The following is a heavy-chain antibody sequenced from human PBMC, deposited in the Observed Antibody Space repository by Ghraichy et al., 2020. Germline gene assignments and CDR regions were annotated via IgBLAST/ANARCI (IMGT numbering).Heavy chain of an antibody. J-gene: IGHJ5*02. CDR1: GFTFSSYS. Sequence: GESLNISCAASGFTFSSYSMNWVRQAPGKGLEWVSSISSSSSYIYYADSVKGRFTISRDNAKNSLYLQMNSLRAEDTAVYYCARRIMVRGATLGRSWFDPWGQGTLVTVSS. V-gene: IGHV3-21*01. CDR3: ARRIMVRGATLGRSWFDP. D-gene: IGHD3-10*01. CDR2: ISSSSSYI.